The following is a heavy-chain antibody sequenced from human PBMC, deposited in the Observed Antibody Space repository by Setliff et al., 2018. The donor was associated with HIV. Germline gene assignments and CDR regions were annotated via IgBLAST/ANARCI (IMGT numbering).Heavy chain of an antibody. Sequence: PGGSLRLSCAASGFTFSNYEMNWVRQAPGKGLEWVSYISSSGTTIYYADSVKGRFTISRDNAKNSLYLQMNSLRAEDTAVYYSVRPNYYDSSCSFDYWGQGTLVTVSS. V-gene: IGHV3-48*03. D-gene: IGHD3-22*01. J-gene: IGHJ4*02. CDR1: GFTFSNYE. CDR2: ISSSGTTI. CDR3: VRPNYYDSSCSFDY.